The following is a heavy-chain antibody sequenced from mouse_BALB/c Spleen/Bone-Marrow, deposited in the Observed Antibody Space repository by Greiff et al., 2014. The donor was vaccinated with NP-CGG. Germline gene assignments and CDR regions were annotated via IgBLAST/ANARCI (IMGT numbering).Heavy chain of an antibody. J-gene: IGHJ2*01. CDR1: GFTFSSFG. Sequence: DVQLQESGGGLVQPGGSRKLSCAASGFTFSSFGMHWVRQAPEKGLEWVAYISSGSSTIYYADTVKGRFTISRDYPKNTLFLQMTSLRSEDTAMYYCARSSYGYDRQAYFFDYWGQGTTLTVSS. CDR3: ARSSYGYDRQAYFFDY. V-gene: IGHV5-17*02. D-gene: IGHD2-2*01. CDR2: ISSGSSTI.